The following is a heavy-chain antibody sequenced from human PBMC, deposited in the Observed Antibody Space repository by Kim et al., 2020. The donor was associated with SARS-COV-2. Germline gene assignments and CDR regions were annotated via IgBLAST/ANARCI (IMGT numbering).Heavy chain of an antibody. J-gene: IGHJ4*02. Sequence: YSPSSQGQVTISADKSISTAYLQWSSLKASDTAMYYCARLRRATGGYFDYWGQGTLVTVSS. D-gene: IGHD3-16*01. V-gene: IGHV5-51*01. CDR3: ARLRRATGGYFDY.